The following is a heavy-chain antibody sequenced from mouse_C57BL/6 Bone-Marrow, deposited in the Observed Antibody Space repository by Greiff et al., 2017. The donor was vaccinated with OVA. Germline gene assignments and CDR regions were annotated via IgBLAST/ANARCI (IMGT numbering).Heavy chain of an antibody. V-gene: IGHV6-6*01. J-gene: IGHJ3*01. D-gene: IGHD1-1*01. Sequence: EVMLVESGGGLVQPGGSMKLSCAASGFTFSDAWMDWVRQSPEQGLEWVAEIRNKANNHATYYAESVKGRLTISRDDSKSSVYLQMNSLRAADNGIYYCTRRGYCGSSSWFAYWGQGTLVTVSA. CDR3: TRRGYCGSSSWFAY. CDR1: GFTFSDAW. CDR2: IRNKANNHAT.